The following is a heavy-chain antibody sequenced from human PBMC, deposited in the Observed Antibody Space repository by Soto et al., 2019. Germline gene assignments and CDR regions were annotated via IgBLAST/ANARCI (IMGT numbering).Heavy chain of an antibody. Sequence: QVHLVQSGAEVKKPGASVKVSCKGSGYGFTTYGITWVRQAPGQGLEWMAWISAHNGNTNYAQKLQGRVNVTRETSTSTAYMELRSLRSDDTAVYYCARGRYGDYWGQGALVTVSS. D-gene: IGHD1-1*01. CDR1: GYGFTTYG. V-gene: IGHV1-18*01. CDR2: ISAHNGNT. J-gene: IGHJ4*02. CDR3: ARGRYGDY.